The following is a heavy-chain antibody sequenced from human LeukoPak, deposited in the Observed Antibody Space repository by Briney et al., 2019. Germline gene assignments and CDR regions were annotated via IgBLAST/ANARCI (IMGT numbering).Heavy chain of an antibody. V-gene: IGHV4-39*07. Sequence: PSETLSLTCTVSGGSISSSSYYWGWIRQPPGKGLEWIGSIYYSGSTYYNPSLKSRFTISVDTSKNQFSLKLSSVTAAATAVYYCARVGADSLEGALNWFDPWGQGTLVTVSS. CDR2: IYYSGST. CDR1: GGSISSSSYY. CDR3: ARVGADSLEGALNWFDP. J-gene: IGHJ5*02. D-gene: IGHD3-10*01.